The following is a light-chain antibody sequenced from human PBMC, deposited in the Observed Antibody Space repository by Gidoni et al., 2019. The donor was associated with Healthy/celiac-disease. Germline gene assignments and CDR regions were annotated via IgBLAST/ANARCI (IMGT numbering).Light chain of an antibody. CDR1: RRGSSSY. V-gene: IGKV3-20*01. CDR3: QQRGSSPPLT. CDR2: GAS. J-gene: IGKJ1*01. Sequence: VLTTSSRAPSSSSGGKATIPCCAGRRGSSSYLAWYQQKPGQAPRLLIYGASNRATGIPDRFSGSGSGTDFTLTISRLEPEDFAVYYCQQRGSSPPLTFGQGTKVDIK.